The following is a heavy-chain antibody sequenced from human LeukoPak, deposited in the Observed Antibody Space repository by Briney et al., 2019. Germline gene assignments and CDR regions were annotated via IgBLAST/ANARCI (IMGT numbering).Heavy chain of an antibody. CDR2: IYTRGST. Sequence: PSETLSLACTVSGGSINNYYWSWIRQPAGKGLERIGRIYTRGSTNYNTSLKSRVTMSVDTSKNQFSLKLSSVTAADTAVYYCARGRYCSADICSGGDAFDIWGQGTMVSVSS. V-gene: IGHV4-4*07. J-gene: IGHJ3*02. CDR3: ARGRYCSADICSGGDAFDI. CDR1: GGSINNYY. D-gene: IGHD2-15*01.